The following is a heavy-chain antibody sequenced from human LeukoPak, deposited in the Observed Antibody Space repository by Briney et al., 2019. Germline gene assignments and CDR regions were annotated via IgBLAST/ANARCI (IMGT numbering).Heavy chain of an antibody. CDR2: ISYDGSNK. CDR1: RFTFSSYG. Sequence: GGSLRLSCAASRFTFSSYGMHWVRQAPGKGLEWVAVISYDGSNKYYADSVKGRFTISRDNSKNTLYLQMNSLRAEDTAVYYCAKDCRPNVLLCYWGQGTLVTVSS. CDR3: AKDCRPNVLLCY. V-gene: IGHV3-30*18. J-gene: IGHJ4*02. D-gene: IGHD3-10*02.